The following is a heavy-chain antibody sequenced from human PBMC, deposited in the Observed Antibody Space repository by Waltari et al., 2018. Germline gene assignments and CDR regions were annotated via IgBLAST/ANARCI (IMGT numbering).Heavy chain of an antibody. Sequence: EVQLVESGGGLVKPGGSLRLSCAASGLTFITYSMNGVRQAPGKGLEWVSSISSGGHYIYYADSVKGRFTTSRDNAKNSLYLQMNSLGAEDTAVYYCAGTPVEDHLPNWFDPWGQGTLVTVSS. V-gene: IGHV3-21*01. CDR1: GLTFITYS. CDR3: AGTPVEDHLPNWFDP. J-gene: IGHJ5*02. CDR2: ISSGGHYI.